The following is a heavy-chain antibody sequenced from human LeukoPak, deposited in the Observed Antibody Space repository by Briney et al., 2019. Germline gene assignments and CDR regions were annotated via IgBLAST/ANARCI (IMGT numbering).Heavy chain of an antibody. J-gene: IGHJ4*02. CDR3: ARGEPATPASLDY. V-gene: IGHV3-23*01. CDR1: GFIFSRHG. Sequence: GGSLRLSCAGSGFIFSRHGMTWVRQAPGKGLEWVSALSGTGDSTYYAASVKGRFTISRDNSKNTLYLQMKSLRADDTALYYYARGEPATPASLDYWGQGTLVTVSS. CDR2: LSGTGDST. D-gene: IGHD3-16*01.